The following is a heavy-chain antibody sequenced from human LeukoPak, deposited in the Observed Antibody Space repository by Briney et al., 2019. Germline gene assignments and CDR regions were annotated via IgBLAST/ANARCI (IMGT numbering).Heavy chain of an antibody. CDR2: INPSGGST. J-gene: IGHJ4*02. D-gene: IGHD4-17*01. Sequence: ASVKVSCKVSGYTLTELSMHWVRQAPGQGLEWMGIINPSGGSTSYAQKFQGRVTMTRDMSASTVYMELSSLRSEDTAVYYCARDHQYGDYDGTFDHWGQGTLVTVSS. V-gene: IGHV1-46*01. CDR3: ARDHQYGDYDGTFDH. CDR1: GYTLTELS.